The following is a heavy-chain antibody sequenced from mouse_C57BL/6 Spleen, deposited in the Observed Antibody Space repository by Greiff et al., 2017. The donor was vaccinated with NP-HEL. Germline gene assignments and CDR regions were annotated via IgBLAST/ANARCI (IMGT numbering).Heavy chain of an antibody. D-gene: IGHD2-5*01. CDR1: GFTFSDYY. Sequence: EVQRVESGGGLVQPGGSLKLSCAASGFTFSDYYMYWVRQTPEKRLEWVAYISNGGGSTYYPDTVKGRFTISRDNAKNTLYLQMSRLKSEDTAMYYCARQRSNHWYFDVWGTGTTVTVSS. CDR3: ARQRSNHWYFDV. V-gene: IGHV5-12*01. J-gene: IGHJ1*03. CDR2: ISNGGGST.